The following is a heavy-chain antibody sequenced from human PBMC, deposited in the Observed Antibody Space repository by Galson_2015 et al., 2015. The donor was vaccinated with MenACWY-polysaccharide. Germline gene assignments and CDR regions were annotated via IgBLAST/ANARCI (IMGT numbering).Heavy chain of an antibody. J-gene: IGHJ4*02. D-gene: IGHD2-15*01. V-gene: IGHV3-7*01. CDR3: ARVLTGRVVATPDY. CDR2: IKQDGSEK. CDR1: GLTFSNWW. Sequence: SLRLSCAASGLTFSNWWMTWVRQATGKGLEWVASIKQDGSEKYYVDSVKGRFTISRDNAKDSVYLQMNSLRDDDTAVYYCARVLTGRVVATPDYWGQGTLVTVSS.